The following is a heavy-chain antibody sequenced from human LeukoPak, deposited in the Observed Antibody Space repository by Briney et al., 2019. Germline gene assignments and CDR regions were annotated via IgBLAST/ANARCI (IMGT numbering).Heavy chain of an antibody. V-gene: IGHV1-18*01. D-gene: IGHD5-12*01. Sequence: ASVKVSCKASGYTFTSYGISWVRQAPGQGLEWMGWISAYNGNTNYAQKLQGRVTMTTDTSTSTAYMELRSLRSDDTAVYYCARDKEAYSGYDQTDYWGQGTLVTVSS. J-gene: IGHJ4*02. CDR1: GYTFTSYG. CDR3: ARDKEAYSGYDQTDY. CDR2: ISAYNGNT.